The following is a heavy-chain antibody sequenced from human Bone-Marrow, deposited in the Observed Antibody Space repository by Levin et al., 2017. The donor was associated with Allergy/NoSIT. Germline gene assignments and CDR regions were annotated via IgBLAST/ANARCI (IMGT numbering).Heavy chain of an antibody. J-gene: IGHJ4*02. Sequence: GESLKISCAASGFTCKNHWMHWVRQAPGKGLVWVSRINTDGSTTSYADSVKGRFTISRDNAKNTLYLEMNSLRAEDTSVYYCARDMSTYGGHSPKDYWGQGTLVTVSS. V-gene: IGHV3-74*01. CDR1: GFTCKNHW. CDR3: ARDMSTYGGHSPKDY. CDR2: INTDGSTT. D-gene: IGHD4-23*01.